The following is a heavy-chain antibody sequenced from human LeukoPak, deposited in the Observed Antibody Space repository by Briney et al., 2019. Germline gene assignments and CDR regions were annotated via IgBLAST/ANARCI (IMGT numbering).Heavy chain of an antibody. D-gene: IGHD6-19*01. CDR1: EFTFSSYA. V-gene: IGHV3-23*01. CDR3: ARAHGSGYSSGWYGSLYYYYYMDV. J-gene: IGHJ6*03. Sequence: GGSLRLSCAASEFTFSSYAMNWVRQAPGKGLEWVSAMSGSGGSTYYADSVKGPFTISRDNAKNSLYLQMNSLRAEDTAVYYCARAHGSGYSSGWYGSLYYYYYMDVWGKGTTVTVSS. CDR2: MSGSGGST.